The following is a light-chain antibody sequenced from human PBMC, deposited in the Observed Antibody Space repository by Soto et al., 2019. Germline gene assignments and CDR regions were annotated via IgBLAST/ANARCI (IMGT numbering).Light chain of an antibody. J-gene: IGLJ1*01. CDR1: ASDIGGYTF. Sequence: QSALTQPPSASGSPGQSVAISCTGTASDIGGYTFVSWYQQHPGKAPKLLIYDVNKRPSGVPDRFSGSKSGNTASLTVSGLQAEDEADYYCSAHGGTIPYVLGTGTKLTVL. CDR3: SAHGGTIPYV. V-gene: IGLV2-8*01. CDR2: DVN.